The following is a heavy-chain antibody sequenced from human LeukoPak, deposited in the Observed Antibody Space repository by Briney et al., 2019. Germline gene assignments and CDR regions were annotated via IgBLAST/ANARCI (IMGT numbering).Heavy chain of an antibody. D-gene: IGHD3-9*01. CDR1: GFTFSSYA. CDR2: IGGAGDGT. J-gene: IGHJ4*02. Sequence: PGGSLRLSCAASGFTFSSYAMSWVRQAPGKGLEWVSAIGGAGDGTYYADSVKGRFTISRDNSKNTLQLQLNSLRVEDTAVYYCARIDILTGYAAVGDCWGQGALVTVSS. CDR3: ARIDILTGYAAVGDC. V-gene: IGHV3-23*01.